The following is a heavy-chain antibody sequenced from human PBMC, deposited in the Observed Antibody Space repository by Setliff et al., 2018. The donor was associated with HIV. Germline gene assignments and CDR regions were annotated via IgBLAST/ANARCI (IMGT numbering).Heavy chain of an antibody. V-gene: IGHV3-48*01. Sequence: GGSLRLSWAGEGQGLRSSYSMNWVRQAPGKGLEWVSYISSTSSTIYYANTVEGRFTISRDDAKNSLYLQMNSLRAEDTAVYYCARDLYFYYYMDVWGKGTTVTVSS. CDR3: ARDLYFYYYMDV. CDR2: ISSTSSTI. D-gene: IGHD3-9*01. J-gene: IGHJ6*03. CDR1: GQGLRSSYS.